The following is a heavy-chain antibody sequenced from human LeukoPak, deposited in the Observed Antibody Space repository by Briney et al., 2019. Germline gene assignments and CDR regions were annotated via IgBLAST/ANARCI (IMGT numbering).Heavy chain of an antibody. CDR3: ARLMITFGGVIAPIDY. J-gene: IGHJ4*02. CDR2: IKQDGSEK. Sequence: GGSLRLSCAASGFTFSSYWMTWVRQAPGKGLEWVANIKQDGSEKYYVDSVKGRFTISRDNGKNSLYLQMNSPRAEDTAVHHCARLMITFGGVIAPIDYWGQGTLVTVSS. D-gene: IGHD3-16*01. V-gene: IGHV3-7*01. CDR1: GFTFSSYW.